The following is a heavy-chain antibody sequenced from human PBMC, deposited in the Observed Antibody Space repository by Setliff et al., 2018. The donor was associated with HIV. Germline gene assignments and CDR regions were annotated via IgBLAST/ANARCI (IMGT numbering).Heavy chain of an antibody. CDR1: GFDISDNY. Sequence: PGGSLRLSCAASGFDISDNYMTWVRQAPGKGLEWVSLTNIADNGYYAESVEGRFSISRDTSKNVVFLQMHRLRADDTAVYFCARRIYGDHDYRQDAFDVRCPGTMVTVSS. J-gene: IGHJ3*01. CDR2: TNIADNG. V-gene: IGHV3-53*01. CDR3: ARRIYGDHDYRQDAFDV. D-gene: IGHD3-3*02.